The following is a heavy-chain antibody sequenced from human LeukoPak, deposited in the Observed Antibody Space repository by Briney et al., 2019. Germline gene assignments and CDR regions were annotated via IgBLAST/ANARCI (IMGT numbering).Heavy chain of an antibody. V-gene: IGHV3-66*01. D-gene: IGHD5-12*01. CDR3: ARDTSGYANFDY. Sequence: GGSLRLSCVVSGFTFSSYWMSWVRQAPGKGLEWVSVIYSGGSTYYADSVKGRFTISRDNAKNTLYLQMNSLRAEDTAVYYCARDTSGYANFDYWGQGTLVTVSS. J-gene: IGHJ4*02. CDR2: IYSGGST. CDR1: GFTFSSYW.